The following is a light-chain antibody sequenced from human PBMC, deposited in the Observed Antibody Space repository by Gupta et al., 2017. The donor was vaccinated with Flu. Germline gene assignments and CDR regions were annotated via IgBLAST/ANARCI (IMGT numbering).Light chain of an antibody. J-gene: IGLJ3*02. V-gene: IGLV3-25*03. CDR3: HSPASSSSYWV. CDR1: VGRNKH. Sequence: GDVGRNKHVYGYQQKPGQAPTLMMYRDTKRPSGVPERFSGSRSGKTVTLTICGLQAEDEADYYCHSPASSSSYWVFGGGTKLTVL. CDR2: RDT.